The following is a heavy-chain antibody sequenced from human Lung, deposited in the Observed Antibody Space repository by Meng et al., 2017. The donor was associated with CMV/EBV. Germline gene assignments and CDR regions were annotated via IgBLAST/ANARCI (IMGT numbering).Heavy chain of an antibody. Sequence: TVSGGSMTNGNYKCNWIRQHPGKGLEWIGDIYYSGRTNYNPSLSSRVSMSVDTSKKQFSLRLSSVTAADTAMYYCARDRHTWFHFDNWGQGTLVTVSS. J-gene: IGHJ4*02. D-gene: IGHD2-21*01. CDR3: ARDRHTWFHFDN. CDR1: GGSMTNGNYK. V-gene: IGHV4-31*03. CDR2: IYYSGRT.